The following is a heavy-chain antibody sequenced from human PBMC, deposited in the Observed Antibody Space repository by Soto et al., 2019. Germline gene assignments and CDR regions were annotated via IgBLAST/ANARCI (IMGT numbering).Heavy chain of an antibody. CDR2: IAYDGSNE. Sequence: QVQLVESGGGVVQPGRSLRLSCAASGFTFSAYAIHWVRQAPGRGLEWVSIIAYDGSNEYYADSVKGRFTISRDNSKNTLYLQMNSLRADDTAVYYCARVERTAYAWSYFDYWGQGTLVTVSS. D-gene: IGHD2-21*01. J-gene: IGHJ4*02. V-gene: IGHV3-30-3*01. CDR3: ARVERTAYAWSYFDY. CDR1: GFTFSAYA.